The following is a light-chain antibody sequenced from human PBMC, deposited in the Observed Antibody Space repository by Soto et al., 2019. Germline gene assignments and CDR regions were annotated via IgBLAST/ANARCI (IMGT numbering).Light chain of an antibody. Sequence: SYELTQPPSVSLAPGKAARITCGGNNIATSSVHWYRQKPGQAPVLVISNDNDRPSGIPDRFSGSNSGHTATLTIRRVEAGDEADYYCQLWDNKNDEVVFGGGTKLTVL. J-gene: IGLJ3*02. CDR1: NIATSS. CDR3: QLWDNKNDEVV. V-gene: IGLV3-21*04. CDR2: NDN.